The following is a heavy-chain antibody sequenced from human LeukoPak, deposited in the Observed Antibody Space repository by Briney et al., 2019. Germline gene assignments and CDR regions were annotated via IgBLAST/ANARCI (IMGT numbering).Heavy chain of an antibody. CDR3: ARGRGLGVVSPYSDY. CDR2: ISGSGDNT. D-gene: IGHD3-3*01. V-gene: IGHV3-23*01. J-gene: IGHJ4*02. Sequence: GGSLRLSCAASGFTFSSYAMSWVRQAPGKGLEWVSVISGSGDNTYYADSVKGRFTISRDNSKNMLYLQMNSLRAEDTAVYYCARGRGLGVVSPYSDYWGQGTLVTVSS. CDR1: GFTFSSYA.